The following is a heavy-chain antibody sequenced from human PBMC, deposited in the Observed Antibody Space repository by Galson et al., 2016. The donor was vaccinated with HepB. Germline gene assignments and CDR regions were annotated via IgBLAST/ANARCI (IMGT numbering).Heavy chain of an antibody. CDR2: INHSGST. CDR1: GGSFSDYY. V-gene: IGHV4-34*01. J-gene: IGHJ6*02. Sequence: SETLSLTCAVYGGSFSDYYWSWICQPPGKGLEWIGEINHSGSTNCSPSLKSRVTISVDTSKNQFSLKLSSVTAADTAVYYCARGPRRQVVLGLYYYYGMDVWGQGTTVTVSS. D-gene: IGHD3-10*01. CDR3: ARGPRRQVVLGLYYYYGMDV.